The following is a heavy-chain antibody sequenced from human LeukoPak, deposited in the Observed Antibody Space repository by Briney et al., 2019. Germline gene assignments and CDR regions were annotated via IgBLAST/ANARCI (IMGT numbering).Heavy chain of an antibody. CDR2: IWYDGSNK. J-gene: IGHJ4*02. V-gene: IGHV3-33*01. CDR3: ASYSGYDASFGY. D-gene: IGHD5-12*01. Sequence: PGRSLRLSCAASGFTFSSYGMHWVRQAPGKGLEWVAVIWYDGSNKYYADSVKGRFSISRDNSKNTLYLQMNSLRAEDTAVYYCASYSGYDASFGYWGQGTLVTVSS. CDR1: GFTFSSYG.